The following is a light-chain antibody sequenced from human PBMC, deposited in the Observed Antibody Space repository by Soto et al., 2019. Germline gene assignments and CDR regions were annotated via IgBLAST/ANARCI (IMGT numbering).Light chain of an antibody. CDR1: QGISSA. Sequence: GDRVTITCRASQGISSALAWYQQKPGKAPKLLIYDASSLESGVPSRFSGSGSGTDFTLTISSLQPEDFATYYCQQFNSYPHTFGQGTRLEIK. CDR3: QQFNSYPHT. CDR2: DAS. V-gene: IGKV1-13*02. J-gene: IGKJ5*01.